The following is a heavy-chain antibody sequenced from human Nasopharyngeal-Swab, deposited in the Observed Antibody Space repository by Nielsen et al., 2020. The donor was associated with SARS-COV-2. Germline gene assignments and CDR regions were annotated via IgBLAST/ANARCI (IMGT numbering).Heavy chain of an antibody. CDR2: IYPGDSDT. D-gene: IGHD2-2*01. J-gene: IGHJ6*02. V-gene: IGHV5-51*01. CDR1: GYSFTSYW. CDR3: ARSMPSRYYYCGLDV. Sequence: GEAMKISWKGSGYSFTSYWIGWVRQMPGKGLEWMGIIYPGDSDTRYSPSFQGQVTISADKSISTAYLQWSSLKASDTAMYYCARSMPSRYYYCGLDVWGQGTTVPVSS.